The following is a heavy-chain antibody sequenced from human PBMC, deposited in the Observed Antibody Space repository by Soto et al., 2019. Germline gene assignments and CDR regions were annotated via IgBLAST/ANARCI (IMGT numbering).Heavy chain of an antibody. CDR3: ARLTSMVLLVYSLDWLVP. V-gene: IGHV3-7*03. D-gene: IGHD2-8*01. Sequence: PGGSLRLSCAASGFTFSSYWMSWVRQAPGKGLEWVANIKQDGSEKYYVDSVKGRFTISRDNAKNSLYLQMNSLRAEDTAVYYCARLTSMVLLVYSLDWLVPWGQGALLAV. J-gene: IGHJ5*02. CDR2: IKQDGSEK. CDR1: GFTFSSYW.